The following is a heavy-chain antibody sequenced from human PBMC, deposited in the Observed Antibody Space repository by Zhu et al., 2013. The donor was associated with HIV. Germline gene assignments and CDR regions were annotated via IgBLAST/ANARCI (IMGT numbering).Heavy chain of an antibody. CDR2: ISAHIDNT. CDR1: GYPFSTYG. Sequence: QVQLVQSGAEMKKPGASAKVSCKASGYPFSTYGISWVRQAPGQGLEWMGWISAHIDNTNYAQIFQDRVTMTRDTTTNTAYMELRSLRSDDTAVYFCARGARFRPLDYWGQGTLITVSS. CDR3: ARGARFRPLDY. V-gene: IGHV1-18*01. J-gene: IGHJ4*02.